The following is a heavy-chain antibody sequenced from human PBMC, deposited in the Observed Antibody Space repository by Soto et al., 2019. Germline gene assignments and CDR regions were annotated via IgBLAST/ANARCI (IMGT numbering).Heavy chain of an antibody. V-gene: IGHV3-30*18. D-gene: IGHD6-19*01. Sequence: VQLVESGGGLVQPGGSLRLSCAASGFTFSSYGMHWVRQAPGKGLEWVAVISYDGSNKYYADSVKGRFTISRDNSKNTLYLQMNSLRAEDTAVYYCAKLASSGGTSLDYWGQGTLVTVSS. CDR3: AKLASSGGTSLDY. J-gene: IGHJ4*02. CDR2: ISYDGSNK. CDR1: GFTFSSYG.